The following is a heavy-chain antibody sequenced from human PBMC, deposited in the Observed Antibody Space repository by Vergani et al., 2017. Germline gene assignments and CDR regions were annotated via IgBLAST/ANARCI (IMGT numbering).Heavy chain of an antibody. CDR3: ASFSGYEGDGFRF. Sequence: EVQLLESGGGLVQPGGSLRLSCAASGFTFDDYAMHWVRQAPGKGLEWVSGISWNSGSIGYADSVKGRFTISRDNSKNTLYLQMNSLRAEDTAVYYCASFSGYEGDGFRFWGQGTLVTVSS. V-gene: IGHV3-9*01. CDR1: GFTFDDYA. CDR2: ISWNSGSI. D-gene: IGHD5-12*01. J-gene: IGHJ4*02.